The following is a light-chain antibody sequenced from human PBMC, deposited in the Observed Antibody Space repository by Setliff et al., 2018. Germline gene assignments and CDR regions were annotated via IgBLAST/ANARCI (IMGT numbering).Light chain of an antibody. CDR3: GSYVGSNNFV. J-gene: IGLJ1*01. Sequence: QSVLTQPASVSGSPGQSITISCTGPSSDIGGYTYVSWYQQLPGKAPQLIIYDVTKRPSGVPDRFSGSKSGNTASLTVSGLQAEDEADYYCGSYVGSNNFVFGSGTKVTVL. CDR1: SSDIGGYTY. V-gene: IGLV2-8*01. CDR2: DVT.